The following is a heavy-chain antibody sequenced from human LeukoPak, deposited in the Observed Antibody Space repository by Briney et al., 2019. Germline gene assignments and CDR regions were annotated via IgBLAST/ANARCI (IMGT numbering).Heavy chain of an antibody. J-gene: IGHJ6*03. CDR3: VRAGGPMNYYYYFMDV. CDR1: GFTFSSYW. CDR2: IDWNGGST. Sequence: GGSLRLSCAASGFTFSSYWMHWVRQAPGKGLEWAAGIDWNGGSTSYADSVKGRFTISRDNAKNSLYLQMNGLRVEDTALYHCVRAGGPMNYYYYFMDVWGKGTTVTISS. D-gene: IGHD2-15*01. V-gene: IGHV3-20*01.